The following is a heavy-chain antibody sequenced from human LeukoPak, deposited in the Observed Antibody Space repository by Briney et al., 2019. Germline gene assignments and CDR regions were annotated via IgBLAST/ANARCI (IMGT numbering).Heavy chain of an antibody. D-gene: IGHD5-18*01. CDR1: GESFSGYY. J-gene: IGHJ3*02. CDR2: INDSGSI. CDR3: ARHKYRAMADDAFDM. V-gene: IGHV4-34*01. Sequence: SETLSLTCAVYGESFSGYYWSWIRQPPGKGLEWIGEINDSGSINYNPSLKRRVTISVDTSTNQFSLKLISVTAADTAVYYCARHKYRAMADDAFDMWSEGTMVTVSS.